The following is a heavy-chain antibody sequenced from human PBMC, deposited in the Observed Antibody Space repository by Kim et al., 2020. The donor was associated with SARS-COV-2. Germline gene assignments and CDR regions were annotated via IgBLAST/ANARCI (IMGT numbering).Heavy chain of an antibody. CDR2: ISSSSSYI. CDR3: ARDPSERDGYNYGNYYGMDV. V-gene: IGHV3-21*01. Sequence: GGSLRLSCAASGFTFSSYSMNWVRQAPGKGLEWVSSISSSSSYIYYADSVKGRFTISRDNAKNSLYLQMNSLRAEDTAVYYCARDPSERDGYNYGNYYGMDVWGQGTTVTVSS. J-gene: IGHJ6*02. D-gene: IGHD5-12*01. CDR1: GFTFSSYS.